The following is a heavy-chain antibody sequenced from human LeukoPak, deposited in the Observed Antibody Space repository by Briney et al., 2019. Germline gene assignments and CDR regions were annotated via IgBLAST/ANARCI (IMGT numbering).Heavy chain of an antibody. V-gene: IGHV4-4*07. D-gene: IGHD6-6*01. CDR3: ATDSSSYDAFDI. Sequence: SETLSLTCTVSGGSISSYYWSWIRQPAGKGLEWIGRIYTSGSTNYNPSLKSRVTMSVDTSKNQFSLKLSSVTAADTAVYHCATDSSSYDAFDIWGQGTMVTVSS. CDR2: IYTSGST. CDR1: GGSISSYY. J-gene: IGHJ3*02.